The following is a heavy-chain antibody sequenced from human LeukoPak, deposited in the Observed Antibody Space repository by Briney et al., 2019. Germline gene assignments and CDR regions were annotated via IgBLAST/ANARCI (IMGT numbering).Heavy chain of an antibody. D-gene: IGHD6-6*01. CDR1: EFTFSSYA. CDR2: ISGNGAST. Sequence: PGGSLRLSCVASEFTFSSYAMSWVRQAPGEGLEWVSTISGNGASTYYSDSVKGRFTISRDNSKNTLYLQMNSLRAEDTAVYYCAKVQVGQLVPIDYWGQGTLVTVSS. J-gene: IGHJ4*02. CDR3: AKVQVGQLVPIDY. V-gene: IGHV3-23*01.